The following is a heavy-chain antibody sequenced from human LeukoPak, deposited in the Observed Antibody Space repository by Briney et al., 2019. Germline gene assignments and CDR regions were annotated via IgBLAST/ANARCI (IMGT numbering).Heavy chain of an antibody. CDR1: GDSVSSSNYY. CDR2: IYYGGNT. V-gene: IGHV4-61*01. CDR3: ARWDGKWFDP. D-gene: IGHD1-1*01. Sequence: SETLSLTCAVSGDSVSSSNYYWSWIRQPPGKGLEWIGYIYYGGNTNYNPSLQSRVTISVDTSKSQFSLKLSSVTAADTAVYYCARWDGKWFDPWGQGTLVTVSS. J-gene: IGHJ5*02.